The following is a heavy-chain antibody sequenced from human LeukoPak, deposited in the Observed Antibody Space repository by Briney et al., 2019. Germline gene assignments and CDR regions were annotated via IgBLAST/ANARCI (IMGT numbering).Heavy chain of an antibody. J-gene: IGHJ4*02. V-gene: IGHV3-48*04. CDR1: GFTFSSYS. CDR2: ISSSSSTI. CDR3: ARRGLALDY. Sequence: PGGSLRLSCAACGFTFSSYSMNWVRQAPGKGLEWVSYISSSSSTIYYADSVKGRFTISRDNAKNSLYLQMNSLRAEDTAAYYCARRGLALDYWGQGTLVTVSS. D-gene: IGHD6-19*01.